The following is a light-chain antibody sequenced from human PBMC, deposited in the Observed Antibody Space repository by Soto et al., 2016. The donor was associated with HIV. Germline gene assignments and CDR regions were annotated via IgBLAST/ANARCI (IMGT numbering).Light chain of an antibody. Sequence: SSELTQDPAVSVALGQTVRITCRGDSLRNYYASWYQQKPGQAPVLVIYGKNNRPSGIPDRVSGSTSGDTASLTITGAQAEDEADYYCNSRDSSGNHVLFGGGTKLIVL. V-gene: IGLV3-19*01. CDR1: SLRNYY. CDR3: NSRDSSGNHVL. J-gene: IGLJ2*01. CDR2: GKN.